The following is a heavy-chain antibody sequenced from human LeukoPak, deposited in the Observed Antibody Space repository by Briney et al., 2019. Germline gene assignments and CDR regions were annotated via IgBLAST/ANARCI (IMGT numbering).Heavy chain of an antibody. J-gene: IGHJ1*01. D-gene: IGHD7-27*01. CDR2: IYIGGDT. CDR3: ARATGDSGWVT. CDR1: GFTVSSNY. V-gene: IGHV3-53*01. Sequence: GGSLRLSCAASGFTVSSNYMSWVRQAPGKGLEWVSVIYIGGDTYHADSVKGRFTISRDNSKNTLFPQMDSLRAEDTAVYYCARATGDSGWVTWGQGTLVTVSS.